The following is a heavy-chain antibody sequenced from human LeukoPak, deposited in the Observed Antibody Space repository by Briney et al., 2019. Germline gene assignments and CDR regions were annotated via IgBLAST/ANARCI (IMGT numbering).Heavy chain of an antibody. CDR2: INPNSGGT. CDR1: GYTFTGYY. J-gene: IGHJ4*02. CDR3: ARTQIILGYCSGGSCYYDY. D-gene: IGHD2-15*01. Sequence: ASVKVSCKASGYTFTGYYMHWVRQVPGQGLEWMEWINPNSGGTNYAQKFQGRVTMTRDTSISTAYMELSRLRSDDTAVYYCARTQIILGYCSGGSCYYDYWGQGTLVTVSS. V-gene: IGHV1-2*02.